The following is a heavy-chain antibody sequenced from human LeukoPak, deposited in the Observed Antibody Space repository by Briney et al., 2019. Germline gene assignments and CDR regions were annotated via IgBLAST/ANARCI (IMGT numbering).Heavy chain of an antibody. CDR1: GYTFTGYY. Sequence: ASVKVSCKASGYTFTGYYMHWVRQAPGQGLEWMGWINPNSGGTNYAQKFQGRVTMTRDTSISTAYMEQSSLRSEDTAVYYCAREESSGWYGYGGQGTLVTVSS. J-gene: IGHJ4*02. CDR3: AREESSGWYGY. CDR2: INPNSGGT. V-gene: IGHV1-2*02. D-gene: IGHD6-19*01.